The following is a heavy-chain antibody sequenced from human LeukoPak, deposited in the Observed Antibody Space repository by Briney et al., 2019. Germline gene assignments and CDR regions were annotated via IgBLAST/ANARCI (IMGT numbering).Heavy chain of an antibody. J-gene: IGHJ6*03. D-gene: IGHD5-24*01. CDR1: GGSFSGYY. Sequence: SETLSLTCAVYGGSFSGYYWSWLRQPPGKGLEWIGEINHSGSTNYNPSLKSRVTISVDTSKNQFSLKLSSVTAADTAVYYCARGCGWLRSYYYYYMDVWGKGTTVTVSS. CDR3: ARGCGWLRSYYYYYMDV. V-gene: IGHV4-34*01. CDR2: INHSGST.